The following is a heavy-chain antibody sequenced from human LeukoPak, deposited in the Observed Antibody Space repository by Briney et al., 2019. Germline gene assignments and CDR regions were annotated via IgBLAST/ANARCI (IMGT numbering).Heavy chain of an antibody. D-gene: IGHD4-17*01. V-gene: IGHV3-30*18. CDR2: ISYDGSNK. Sequence: GGSLRLSCAASGFTFSSYGMHWVHQAPGKGLEWVAVISYDGSNKYYADSVKGRFTISRDNSKNTLYLQMNSLRAEDTAVYYCAKDLGGVTTGDAFDIWGQGTMVTVSS. J-gene: IGHJ3*02. CDR1: GFTFSSYG. CDR3: AKDLGGVTTGDAFDI.